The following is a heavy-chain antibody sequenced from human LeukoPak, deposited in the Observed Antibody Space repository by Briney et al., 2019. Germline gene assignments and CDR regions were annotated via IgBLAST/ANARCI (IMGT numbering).Heavy chain of an antibody. J-gene: IGHJ4*02. CDR2: ISSSGSTI. D-gene: IGHD3-9*01. CDR1: GFTFSDYY. CDR3: ARAYYDILTYIPFDY. Sequence: GGSLRLSCAASGFTFSDYYMSWIRQAPGKGLEWVSYISSSGSTIYYADSVKGRFTISRDNAKNSLYLQMNSLRAEDTAVYYCARAYYDILTYIPFDYWGQGTLVTVSS. V-gene: IGHV3-11*01.